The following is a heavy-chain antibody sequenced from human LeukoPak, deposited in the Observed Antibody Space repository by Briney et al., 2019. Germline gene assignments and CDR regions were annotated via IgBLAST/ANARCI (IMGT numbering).Heavy chain of an antibody. CDR1: GYTFTSYG. J-gene: IGHJ4*02. CDR3: ARTHMVVVAATPDY. CDR2: ISAYNGNT. D-gene: IGHD2-15*01. Sequence: GASVKVSCKASGYTFTSYGIGWVRQAPGQGLEWMGWISAYNGNTNYAQKLQGRVTMTTDTSTSTAYMELRSLRSDDTAVYYCARTHMVVVAATPDYWGQGTLVTVSS. V-gene: IGHV1-18*01.